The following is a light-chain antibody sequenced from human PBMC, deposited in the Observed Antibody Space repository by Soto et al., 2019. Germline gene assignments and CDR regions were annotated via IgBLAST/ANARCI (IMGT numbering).Light chain of an antibody. CDR2: GAS. CDR3: QQYDISPRT. Sequence: EIVMTQSPATLSVSPGERATLSCRASQSVSSNLAWYQQKPGQAPRLLIYGASTRATGIPDRFSGSGSGTDFTLTISRLDPEDFAVYYCQQYDISPRTFGQGTKV. J-gene: IGKJ1*01. V-gene: IGKV3D-15*01. CDR1: QSVSSN.